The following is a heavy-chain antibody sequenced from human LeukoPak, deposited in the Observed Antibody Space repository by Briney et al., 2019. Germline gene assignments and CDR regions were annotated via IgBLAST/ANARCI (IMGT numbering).Heavy chain of an antibody. CDR3: GRDLVTVTKGFDI. V-gene: IGHV4-59*11. CDR1: ADSFSSHY. CDR2: ISYIGST. J-gene: IGHJ3*02. Sequence: SETLSLTCAVSADSFSSHYWTWIRQPPGKGLEWIGYISYIGSTNYNPSLKSRVTISIDTSKNQFSLKLTSVTAADTAVYYCGRDLVTVTKGFDIWGQGTMVSVSS. D-gene: IGHD4-17*01.